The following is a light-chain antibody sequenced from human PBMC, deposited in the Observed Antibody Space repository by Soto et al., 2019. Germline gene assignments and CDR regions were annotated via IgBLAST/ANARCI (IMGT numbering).Light chain of an antibody. Sequence: QSALTQPASVSGSPGQSITISCTGTSSDVGGYNYVSWYQQHPGKAPKLMIYEVSNRPSGVSNRFSGSTSGNMASLTISGLQAEDEADHYCSSYTSSSTRVFGTGTKLTVL. CDR1: SSDVGGYNY. J-gene: IGLJ1*01. CDR2: EVS. V-gene: IGLV2-14*01. CDR3: SSYTSSSTRV.